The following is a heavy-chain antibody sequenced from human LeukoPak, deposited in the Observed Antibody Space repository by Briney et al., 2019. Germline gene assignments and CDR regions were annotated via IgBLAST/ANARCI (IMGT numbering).Heavy chain of an antibody. CDR1: GFTFSTYI. Sequence: HAGGSLRLSCAASGFTFSTYIMTWVRQAPGKGLEWVAVISYDGSNKYYADSVKGRFTISRDNSKNTLYLQMNSLRAEDTAVYYCAREGTGSSAFDIWGQGTMVTVSS. V-gene: IGHV3-30*04. CDR3: AREGTGSSAFDI. J-gene: IGHJ3*02. CDR2: ISYDGSNK. D-gene: IGHD3-10*01.